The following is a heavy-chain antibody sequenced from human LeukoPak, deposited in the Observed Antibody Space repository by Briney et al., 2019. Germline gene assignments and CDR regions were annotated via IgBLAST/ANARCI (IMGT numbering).Heavy chain of an antibody. CDR2: TRNKANSYTT. D-gene: IGHD1-26*01. CDR1: GFTFSDHY. J-gene: IGHJ2*01. CDR3: ARDAAGSYYFDL. V-gene: IGHV3-72*01. Sequence: GGSLRLSCAASGFTFSDHYMDWVRQAPGKGLEWVGRTRNKANSYTTEYAASVKGRFTISRDESKNSVYLQMNSLKSEDTAVYYCARDAAGSYYFDLWGRGTLVTVSS.